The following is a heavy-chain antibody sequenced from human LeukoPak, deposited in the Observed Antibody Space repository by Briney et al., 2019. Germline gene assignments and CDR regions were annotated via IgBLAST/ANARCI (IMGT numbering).Heavy chain of an antibody. J-gene: IGHJ4*02. V-gene: IGHV3-23*01. D-gene: IGHD4-17*01. CDR2: IIGSGGTT. CDR3: VSERTVTTRNDF. Sequence: GGSLRLSCAASGFTFSSYALSWVRQAPGKGLEWVSTIIGSGGTTYYTDSVKGRFTISRDNSKNTLYLLMNSLRAEDTAVYYCVSERTVTTRNDFWGQGTLVTVSS. CDR1: GFTFSSYA.